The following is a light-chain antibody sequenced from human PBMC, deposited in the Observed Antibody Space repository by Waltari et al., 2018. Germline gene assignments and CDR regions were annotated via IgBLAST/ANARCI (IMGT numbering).Light chain of an antibody. Sequence: DIQMTQSPSTLSASVGDRVTIPCRARQSINNWWAWIQQKPGKAPKLLIYDASSLESGVPSRFSGSGSGTEFTLTISSLQPDDFATYYCQQYNSFWTFGQGTKVEIK. J-gene: IGKJ1*01. CDR2: DAS. V-gene: IGKV1-5*01. CDR1: QSINNW. CDR3: QQYNSFWT.